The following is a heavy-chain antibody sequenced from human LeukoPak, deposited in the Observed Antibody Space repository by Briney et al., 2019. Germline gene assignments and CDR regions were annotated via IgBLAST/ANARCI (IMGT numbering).Heavy chain of an antibody. V-gene: IGHV3-21*01. Sequence: PGGSLRLSCAASGFTFSSYSMNWVRQAPGKGLEWVSSISSSSSYIYYAGSVKGRFTISRDNAKNSLYLQMNSLRAEDTAVYYCARDLAYSSGWYRWYFDYWGQGTLVTVSS. J-gene: IGHJ4*02. CDR2: ISSSSSYI. D-gene: IGHD6-19*01. CDR1: GFTFSSYS. CDR3: ARDLAYSSGWYRWYFDY.